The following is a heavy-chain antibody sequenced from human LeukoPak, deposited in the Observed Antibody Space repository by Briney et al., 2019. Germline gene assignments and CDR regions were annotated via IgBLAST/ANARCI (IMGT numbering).Heavy chain of an antibody. CDR1: GYTFTSYD. D-gene: IGHD2-2*01. J-gene: IGHJ4*02. V-gene: IGHV1-8*03. CDR3: ARGRGTSGAIFDY. CDR2: MNPNSGNT. Sequence: ASVKVSCKASGYTFTSYDINWVRQATGQGLEWMGWMNPNSGNTGYAQKFQGRVTITRNTSISTAYTELSSLRSEDTAVYYCARGRGTSGAIFDYWGQGTLVTVSS.